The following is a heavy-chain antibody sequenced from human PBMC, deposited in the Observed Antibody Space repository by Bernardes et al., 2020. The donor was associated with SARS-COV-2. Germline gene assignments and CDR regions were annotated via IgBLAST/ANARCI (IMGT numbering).Heavy chain of an antibody. CDR2: ISYRGST. CDR1: GGSITYFY. J-gene: IGHJ4*02. Sequence: SETLSLTCTVPGGSITYFYWSWIQQSPGKGLEWIGYISYRGSTKYNPSLESRITISMDTAKNQVSLNLSSVTAADTAVYYCGRVSGSGWALESWGQGTRVTVSS. V-gene: IGHV4-59*01. D-gene: IGHD6-19*01. CDR3: GRVSGSGWALES.